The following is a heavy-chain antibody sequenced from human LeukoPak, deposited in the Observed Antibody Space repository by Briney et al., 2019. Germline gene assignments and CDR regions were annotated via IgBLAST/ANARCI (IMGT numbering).Heavy chain of an antibody. CDR1: GFTFSGHW. V-gene: IGHV3-7*03. CDR3: AKEGS. J-gene: IGHJ5*02. Sequence: PGGSLRLSCAASGFTFSGHWMSWVRQSPGKGLEWVANINQNGSAEYYLDSVKGRFTISGDNSKNTLYLQMNSLRAEDTAVYYCAKEGSLGQGTLVTVSS. CDR2: INQNGSAE.